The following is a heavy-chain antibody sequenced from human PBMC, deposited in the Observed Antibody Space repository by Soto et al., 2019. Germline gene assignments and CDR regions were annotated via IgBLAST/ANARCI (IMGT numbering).Heavy chain of an antibody. CDR3: AMQDYTQSVWYQTHEI. CDR2: INPRDSDV. Sequence: GESLKISCKGFDYTFAAYWIGWVRQMPGKGLEWMGVINPRDSDVKYSPPFEGQVTISADKSINTAFLQRRSLKASDTAMYYCAMQDYTQSVWYQTHEIWGEGTMVTASS. V-gene: IGHV5-51*01. J-gene: IGHJ3*02. CDR1: DYTFAAYW. D-gene: IGHD2-2*01.